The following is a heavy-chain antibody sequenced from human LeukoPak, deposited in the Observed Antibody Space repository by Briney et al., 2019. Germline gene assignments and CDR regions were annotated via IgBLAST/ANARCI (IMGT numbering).Heavy chain of an antibody. CDR1: GFTFSSYA. Sequence: GGSLRLSCAASGFTFSSYAMSWVRQAPGKGLEWVSAISGSGGSTYYADSVKGRFTISRDNSKNTLYLQRNSLRAEDTAVYYCAKGIYSSGWSYFDYWGHGALVTVAS. CDR3: AKGIYSSGWSYFDY. V-gene: IGHV3-23*01. D-gene: IGHD6-19*01. CDR2: ISGSGGST. J-gene: IGHJ4*01.